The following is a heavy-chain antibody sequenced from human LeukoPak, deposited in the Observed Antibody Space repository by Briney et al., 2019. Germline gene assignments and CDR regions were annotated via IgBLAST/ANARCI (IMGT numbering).Heavy chain of an antibody. J-gene: IGHJ4*02. CDR1: GFTVSSNY. CDR3: VRDGSSARGDY. D-gene: IGHD2-15*01. V-gene: IGHV3-66*01. CDR2: IYSGGST. Sequence: PGGSLRLSCAASGFTVSSNYMSWVRQAPGKGLEWVSVIYSGGSTYYADSVKGRFTISRDNSKNTLYLQMNSLRAEDTAVYYCVRDGSSARGDYWGQGTLVTVSS.